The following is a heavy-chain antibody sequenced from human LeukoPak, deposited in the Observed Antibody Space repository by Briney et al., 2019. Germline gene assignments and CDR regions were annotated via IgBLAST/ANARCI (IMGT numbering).Heavy chain of an antibody. CDR1: GYTFTSYD. CDR3: ARAYSSSSPRYYYYYYMDV. CDR2: MNPNSGNT. D-gene: IGHD6-6*01. V-gene: IGHV1-8*03. J-gene: IGHJ6*03. Sequence: ASVKVSCKASGYTFTSYDINWVRQATGQGLEWMGWMNPNSGNTGYAQKFQGRVTITTDTSTSTAYMELRSLRSDDTAVYYCARAYSSSSPRYYYYYYMDVWGKGTTVTVSS.